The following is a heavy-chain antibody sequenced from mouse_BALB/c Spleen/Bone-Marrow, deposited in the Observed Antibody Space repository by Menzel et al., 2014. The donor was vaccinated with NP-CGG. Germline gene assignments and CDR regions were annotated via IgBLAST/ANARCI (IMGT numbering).Heavy chain of an antibody. CDR1: GFTFTDYY. J-gene: IGHJ4*01. V-gene: IGHV7-3*02. Sequence: EVKLMESGGGLVQPGGSLRLSCATSGFTFTDYYMSWVRQPPGKALEWLGFIRNRANGYTTEYSASVKGLFTISRDNSQNIHYLQMNTLSAEDSATYNCERDGYYSFDFWGQGTSVTVSS. CDR3: ERDGYYSFDF. CDR2: IRNRANGYTT.